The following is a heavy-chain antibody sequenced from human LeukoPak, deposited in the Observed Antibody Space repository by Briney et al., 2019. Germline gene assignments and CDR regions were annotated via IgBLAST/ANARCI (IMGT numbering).Heavy chain of an antibody. D-gene: IGHD3-9*01. J-gene: IGHJ1*01. CDR3: ARGDILTGYVKEYFQH. V-gene: IGHV1-2*02. CDR2: INPNSGGT. Sequence: INPNSGGTNYAQKFQGRVTMTRDTSISTAYMELSRLRSDDTAVYYCARGDILTGYVKEYFQHWGQGTLVTVSS.